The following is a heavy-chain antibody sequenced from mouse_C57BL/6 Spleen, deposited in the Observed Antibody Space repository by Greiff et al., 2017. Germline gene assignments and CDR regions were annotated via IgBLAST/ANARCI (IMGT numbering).Heavy chain of an antibody. CDR2: INPNNGGT. J-gene: IGHJ3*01. CDR1: GYTFTDYN. D-gene: IGHD2-3*01. CDR3: VYDGYYRFAY. Sequence: EVQLQQSGPELVKPGASVKMSCKASGYTFTDYNMHWVKQSHGKSLEWIGYINPNNGGTSYNQKFKGKATLTVNKSSSTAYMELRSLTSEDSAVYYCVYDGYYRFAYWGQGTLVTVSA. V-gene: IGHV1-22*01.